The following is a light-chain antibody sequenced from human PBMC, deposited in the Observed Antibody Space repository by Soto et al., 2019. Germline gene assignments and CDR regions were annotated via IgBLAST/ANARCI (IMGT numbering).Light chain of an antibody. CDR2: DAS. V-gene: IGKV1-5*01. Sequence: DIQMTQSPSTLSASVGDRVTITCRASQSISSWLAWYQQKPGKAPKLLIYDASSLESGVPSRLSGSGSGTEFTLTIRSLQPDDSATYYCQQYNSYSMFGQGTKVDIK. CDR1: QSISSW. CDR3: QQYNSYSM. J-gene: IGKJ1*01.